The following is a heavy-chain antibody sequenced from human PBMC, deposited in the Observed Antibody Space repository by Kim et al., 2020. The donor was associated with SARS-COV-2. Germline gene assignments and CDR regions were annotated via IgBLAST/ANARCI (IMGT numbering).Heavy chain of an antibody. Sequence: GGSLRLSCAASGFTFSSYGMHWVRQAPGKGLEWVAVISYDGSNKYYADSVKGRFTISRDNSKNTLYLQMNSLRAEDTAVYYCANSFGRITMVRGAPGFDYWGQGTLVTVSS. CDR2: ISYDGSNK. J-gene: IGHJ4*02. CDR3: ANSFGRITMVRGAPGFDY. CDR1: GFTFSSYG. V-gene: IGHV3-30*18. D-gene: IGHD3-10*01.